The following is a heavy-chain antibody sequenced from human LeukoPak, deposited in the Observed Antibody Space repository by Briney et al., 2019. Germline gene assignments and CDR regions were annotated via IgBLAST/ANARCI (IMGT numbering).Heavy chain of an antibody. CDR1: GFTFRNYG. D-gene: IGHD6-19*01. Sequence: GGSLRLSCVASGFTFRNYGMHWVRQAPGKGLEWVAAIWYDGSNKYYADSVKGRFTISRDNSKNTLYLQTNSLRAEDTAVYYCAKDLGYSSSFDYWGQGTLVTVSS. CDR3: AKDLGYSSSFDY. CDR2: IWYDGSNK. J-gene: IGHJ4*02. V-gene: IGHV3-33*06.